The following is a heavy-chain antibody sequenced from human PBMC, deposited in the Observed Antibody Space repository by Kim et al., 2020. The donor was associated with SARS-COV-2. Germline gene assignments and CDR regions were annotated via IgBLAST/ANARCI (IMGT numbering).Heavy chain of an antibody. Sequence: SETLSLTCTVSGGSISSSSYYWGWIRQPPGKGLEWIGSIYYSGSTYYNPSLKSRVTISVDTSKNQFSLKLSSVTAADTAVYYCARERVDGYCSGGSCYVDYWGQGTLVTVSS. CDR2: IYYSGST. D-gene: IGHD2-15*01. CDR3: ARERVDGYCSGGSCYVDY. J-gene: IGHJ4*02. CDR1: GGSISSSSYY. V-gene: IGHV4-39*07.